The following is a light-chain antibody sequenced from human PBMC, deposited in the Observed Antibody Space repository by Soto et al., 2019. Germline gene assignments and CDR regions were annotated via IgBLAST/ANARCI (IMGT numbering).Light chain of an antibody. J-gene: IGLJ2*01. V-gene: IGLV1-44*01. CDR2: SNN. Sequence: QSVRTQPPSASGTPGQRVTISCSGSSSNIGSNTVTWYQQLPGTAPKLLIYSNNQRPSGVPDRFSGSKSGTSASLGISGLQSEDEADYYCASWDDSLHACVFGGGPKLTVL. CDR3: ASWDDSLHACV. CDR1: SSNIGSNT.